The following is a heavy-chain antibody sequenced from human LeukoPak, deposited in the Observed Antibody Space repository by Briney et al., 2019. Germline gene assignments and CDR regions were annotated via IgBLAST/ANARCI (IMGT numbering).Heavy chain of an antibody. CDR2: IKQDGSEK. CDR3: AREGARAYGSGRHASHIDY. V-gene: IGHV3-7*01. J-gene: IGHJ4*02. D-gene: IGHD3-10*01. Sequence: PGGSLRLSCAASGFTFSSYEMNWVRQAPGKGLEWVANIKQDGSEKYYVDSVKGRFTISRDNAKNSLYLQMNSLRAEDTAVYYCAREGARAYGSGRHASHIDYWGQGTLVTVSS. CDR1: GFTFSSYE.